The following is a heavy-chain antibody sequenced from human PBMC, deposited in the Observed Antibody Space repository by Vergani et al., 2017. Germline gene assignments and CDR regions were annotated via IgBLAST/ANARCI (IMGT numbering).Heavy chain of an antibody. V-gene: IGHV3-21*01. J-gene: IGHJ4*02. Sequence: EVQLVESGGGLVKPGGSLRLSCAASGFTFSSYSMNWVRQAPGKGLEWVSSISSSSSYIYYADSVKGRFTISRDNAKNSLYLQMNSLRAEDTAVYYCASLGFIRDSSSFAFDYWGQGTLSPSPQ. CDR2: ISSSSSYI. D-gene: IGHD6-6*01. CDR3: ASLGFIRDSSSFAFDY. CDR1: GFTFSSYS.